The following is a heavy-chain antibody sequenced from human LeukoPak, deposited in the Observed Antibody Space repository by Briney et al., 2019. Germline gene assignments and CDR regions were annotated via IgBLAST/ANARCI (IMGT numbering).Heavy chain of an antibody. D-gene: IGHD5-24*01. CDR3: ARPQEMATILDAFDI. Sequence: GESLKISCKGSGYRFTSYWIGWVRQMPGKGLEWMGIIYPGDSDTRYSPSFQGQVTISADKSISTAYLQWSSLKASDTAMYYCARPQEMATILDAFDIWGQGTMVTVSS. J-gene: IGHJ3*02. CDR2: IYPGDSDT. CDR1: GYRFTSYW. V-gene: IGHV5-51*01.